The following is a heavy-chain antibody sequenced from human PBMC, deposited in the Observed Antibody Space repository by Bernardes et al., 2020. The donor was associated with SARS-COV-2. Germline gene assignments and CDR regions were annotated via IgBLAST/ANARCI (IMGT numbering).Heavy chain of an antibody. J-gene: IGHJ5*02. Sequence: SETLSLTCTVSGGSISSSIYYWGWIRQSPGKGLEWIGSIYDGGSTYYNPSLKSRVTISVDSSKNQFSLKVNSVTAADTAVYDCARRGGMLKWSGWFDPWGQGTLVTVSS. V-gene: IGHV4-39*01. CDR1: GGSISSSIYY. CDR2: IYDGGST. D-gene: IGHD2-15*01. CDR3: ARRGGMLKWSGWFDP.